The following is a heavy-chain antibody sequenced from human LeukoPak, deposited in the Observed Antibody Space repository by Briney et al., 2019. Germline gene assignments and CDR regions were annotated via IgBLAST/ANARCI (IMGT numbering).Heavy chain of an antibody. D-gene: IGHD3-22*01. J-gene: IGHJ4*02. CDR1: GYTFTSYD. Sequence: ASVKVSCKASGYTFTSYDINWVRQAIGQGLEWMGWMNPNSGNTGYAQKFQGRVTMTRNTSISTAYMELSSLRSEDTAVYYCARSLTMIVVAPSYWGQGTLVTVSS. CDR2: MNPNSGNT. CDR3: ARSLTMIVVAPSY. V-gene: IGHV1-8*01.